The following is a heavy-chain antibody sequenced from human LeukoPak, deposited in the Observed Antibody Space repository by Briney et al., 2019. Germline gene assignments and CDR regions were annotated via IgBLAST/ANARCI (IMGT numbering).Heavy chain of an antibody. J-gene: IGHJ4*02. CDR2: LYYSGST. CDR3: ARLEYYYQHCFDY. D-gene: IGHD3-10*01. V-gene: IGHV4-39*01. CDR1: GGSLSSSVYY. Sequence: PSETLSLTCTVTGGSLSSSVYYWGWIRQPPGRGLEWVGSLYYSGSTYNNPSLKSRVTISVDTSRNQFSLNLSSVTAADTAVYYCARLEYYYQHCFDYWGQGTLVTVSS.